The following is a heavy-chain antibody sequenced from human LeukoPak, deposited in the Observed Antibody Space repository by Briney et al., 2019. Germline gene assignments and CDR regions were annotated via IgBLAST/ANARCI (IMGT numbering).Heavy chain of an antibody. Sequence: SETLSLTCTVSGDSITSGTYYGGWIRQPPGKGLEWIGSIYYNGNTYYNPSLKSRVTISVDTSKNQFPLKLSSVTAAATAVYYCARHEGGIAAAGTRPFDYWGQGTLVTVSS. CDR1: GDSITSGTYY. D-gene: IGHD6-13*01. J-gene: IGHJ4*02. CDR2: IYYNGNT. V-gene: IGHV4-39*01. CDR3: ARHEGGIAAAGTRPFDY.